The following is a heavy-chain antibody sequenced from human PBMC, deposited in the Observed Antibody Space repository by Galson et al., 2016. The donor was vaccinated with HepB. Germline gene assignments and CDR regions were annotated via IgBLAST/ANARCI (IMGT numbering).Heavy chain of an antibody. CDR1: GFTFDDYA. V-gene: IGHV3-9*01. D-gene: IGHD2-8*01. CDR2: ISWNSGTI. J-gene: IGHJ6*02. Sequence: SLRLSCAAPGFTFDDYAMHWVRQAPGKGLEWVSGISWNSGTIDYADSVKGRFTISRDNAKSSLYLQMNSLRAEDTALYYCTKDSRSCTKGFFYNSPGGLDAWGQGPTVTVSS. CDR3: TKDSRSCTKGFFYNSPGGLDA.